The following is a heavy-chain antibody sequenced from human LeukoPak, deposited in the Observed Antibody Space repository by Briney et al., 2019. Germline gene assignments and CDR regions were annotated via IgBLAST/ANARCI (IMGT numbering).Heavy chain of an antibody. D-gene: IGHD3-3*01. V-gene: IGHV1-69*06. J-gene: IGHJ4*02. Sequence: GASVKVSCKASGGTFSSYAISWVRQAPGQGLEWMGGIIPIFGTANYAQKFQGRVTMTEDTSTDTAYMELSSLRSEDTAVYYCATVGIFGVVNLDYWGQGTLVTVSS. CDR1: GGTFSSYA. CDR2: IIPIFGTA. CDR3: ATVGIFGVVNLDY.